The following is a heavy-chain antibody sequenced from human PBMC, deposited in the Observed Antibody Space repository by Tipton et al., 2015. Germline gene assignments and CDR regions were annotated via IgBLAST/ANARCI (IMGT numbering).Heavy chain of an antibody. V-gene: IGHV4-31*03. Sequence: TLSLTCTVSSGSISSGGYYWSWIRQHPGKGLEWMAYFSDTGSTYYNPSLKSRVTISEDTSKTQISLNVTSVTAADTAVYFCVRGGADYEDWGHGTLVTVSS. J-gene: IGHJ4*01. D-gene: IGHD4-17*01. CDR1: SGSISSGGYY. CDR3: VRGGADYED. CDR2: FSDTGST.